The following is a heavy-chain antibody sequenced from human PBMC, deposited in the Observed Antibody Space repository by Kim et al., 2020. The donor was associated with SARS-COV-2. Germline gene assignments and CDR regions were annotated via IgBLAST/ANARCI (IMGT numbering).Heavy chain of an antibody. CDR1: GFTFDDYA. V-gene: IGHV3-9*01. CDR3: AKDRAWYYYGSGSYTPSGMDV. J-gene: IGHJ6*02. D-gene: IGHD3-10*01. Sequence: GGSLRLSCAASGFTFDDYAMHWVRQAPGKGLEWVSGISWNSGSIGYADSVKGRFTISRDNAKNSLYLQMNSLRAEDTALYYCAKDRAWYYYGSGSYTPSGMDVWGQGTTVTVSS. CDR2: ISWNSGSI.